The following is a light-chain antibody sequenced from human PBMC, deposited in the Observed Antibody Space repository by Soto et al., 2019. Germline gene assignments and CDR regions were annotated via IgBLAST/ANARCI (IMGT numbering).Light chain of an antibody. CDR3: TAFSANRVYL. CDR2: GVH. Sequence: QSALTQPPSASGSPGQSVTISCTGTSSDVGGYDYVCWYQQHPGKAPRLLIHGVHNRSPGISGRFSASKSGLTASLTISGLQAEDEADYYCTAFSANRVYLFGPGTKLTVL. V-gene: IGLV2-8*01. CDR1: SSDVGGYDY. J-gene: IGLJ1*01.